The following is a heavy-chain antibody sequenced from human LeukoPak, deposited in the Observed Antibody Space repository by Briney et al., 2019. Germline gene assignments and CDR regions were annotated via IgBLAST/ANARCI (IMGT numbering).Heavy chain of an antibody. CDR3: ARDEGDGGFDP. J-gene: IGHJ5*02. D-gene: IGHD3-16*01. V-gene: IGHV4-59*01. CDR2: IYYSGST. CDR1: GGSISNYY. Sequence: SETLSLTCTVSGGSISNYYWSWIRQPPGRGLEWIGYIYYSGSTSYNPSLKSRVTISVDTSKNQFSLKLSSVTAADTAVYYCARDEGDGGFDPWGQGTLVTVSS.